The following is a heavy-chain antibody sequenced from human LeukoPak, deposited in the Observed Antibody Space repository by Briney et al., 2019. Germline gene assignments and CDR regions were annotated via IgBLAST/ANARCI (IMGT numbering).Heavy chain of an antibody. CDR1: GFTFSSYA. V-gene: IGHV3-23*01. Sequence: GGSLRLSCAASGFTFSSYAMSWVRQAPGKGLEWVSKISGGGGSTDYADSVKGRFTISRDNSKNTLYLQMNSLRAEDTAVYYCATDYYGMEVWGQGTTVTVSS. CDR3: ATDYYGMEV. CDR2: ISGGGGST. J-gene: IGHJ6*02.